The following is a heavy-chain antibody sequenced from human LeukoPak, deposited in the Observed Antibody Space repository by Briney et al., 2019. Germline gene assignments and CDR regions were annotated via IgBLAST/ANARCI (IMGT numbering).Heavy chain of an antibody. CDR1: GFTFSNYA. D-gene: IGHD4/OR15-4a*01. CDR3: ARGGPQYGGYVHY. V-gene: IGHV3-30*04. Sequence: GRSPRLSCAASGFTFSNYAMHWVRQAPGKGLEWVAIISYDGSNEYYEDSVKGRFTISRDNSKNTLYLQMNSLRAEDTAVYYCARGGPQYGGYVHYWGQGTLVTVSS. J-gene: IGHJ4*02. CDR2: ISYDGSNE.